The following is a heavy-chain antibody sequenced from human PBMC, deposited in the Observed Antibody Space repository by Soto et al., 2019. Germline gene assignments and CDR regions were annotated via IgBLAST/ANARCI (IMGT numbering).Heavy chain of an antibody. CDR1: GFTFSDHY. V-gene: IGHV3-72*01. D-gene: IGHD3-16*01. Sequence: PGGSLRLSCAASGFTFSDHYMDWVRQAPGKGLEWVGRSRNKVNSYTTEYAASVKGRFTISRDDSKNSLYLQMNSLKTEDTALYYCTRGAEGMIGAGSLNHYYAMHVWGQAITVTVSS. CDR2: SRNKVNSYTT. CDR3: TRGAEGMIGAGSLNHYYAMHV. J-gene: IGHJ6*02.